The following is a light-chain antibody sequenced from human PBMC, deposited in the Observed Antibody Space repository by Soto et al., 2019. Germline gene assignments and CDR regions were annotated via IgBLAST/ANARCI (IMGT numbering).Light chain of an antibody. CDR3: QQRSNWHSIIT. Sequence: EVVLTQSPATLSLSPGERATLSCRASQSVSSYLAWYQQKPGHAPRLLIYDASNTATGIRARLSGIGSGTDLTLTTSSLEPEDFAVYYCQQRSNWHSIITLGQGTRVEIK. CDR2: DAS. V-gene: IGKV3-11*01. J-gene: IGKJ5*01. CDR1: QSVSSY.